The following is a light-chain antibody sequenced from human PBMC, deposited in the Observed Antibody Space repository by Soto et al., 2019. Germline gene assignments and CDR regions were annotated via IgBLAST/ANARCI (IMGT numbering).Light chain of an antibody. CDR1: QSINTY. CDR2: GAS. V-gene: IGKV1-39*01. Sequence: DIQMTQSPSSLSASVGDRVTIICRASQSINTYLNWYQQKPEKAPKLLIYGASTLQSGVPSRFSGSGSGTIFILTISSLQPEDFATYYCQQSSSLFTFGPGTKVEIK. J-gene: IGKJ3*01. CDR3: QQSSSLFT.